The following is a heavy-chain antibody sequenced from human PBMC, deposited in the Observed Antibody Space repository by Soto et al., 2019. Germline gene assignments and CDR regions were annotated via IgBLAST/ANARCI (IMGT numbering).Heavy chain of an antibody. Sequence: LSLTCAISGDSVSSNSAAWNWIRQSPSRGLEWLGRTYYRSKWYNDYAVSVKSRITINPDTSKNQFSLQLNSVTPEDTAVYYRARGKLNCSSTSCYCYYYYGMDFWHQGTTVTVSS. J-gene: IGHJ6*02. V-gene: IGHV6-1*01. D-gene: IGHD2-2*01. CDR2: TYYRSKWYN. CDR3: ARGKLNCSSTSCYCYYYYGMDF. CDR1: GDSVSSNSAA.